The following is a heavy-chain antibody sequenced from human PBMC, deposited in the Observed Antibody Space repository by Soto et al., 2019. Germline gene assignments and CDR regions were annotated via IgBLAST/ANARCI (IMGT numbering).Heavy chain of an antibody. D-gene: IGHD3-3*01. CDR2: ISYDGSNK. CDR3: ARSFVDDFWGGAPSYYGMDA. V-gene: IGHV3-30-3*01. J-gene: IGHJ6*02. CDR1: GFTISSYA. Sequence: PGGSLRLSCAASGFTISSYAMHWVRQAPGKGLEWVAVISYDGSNKYYADSVKGRFTISRDNSKNTLYLQMNSLRAEDTAVYYCARSFVDDFWGGAPSYYGMDAWGHGTTVTVSS.